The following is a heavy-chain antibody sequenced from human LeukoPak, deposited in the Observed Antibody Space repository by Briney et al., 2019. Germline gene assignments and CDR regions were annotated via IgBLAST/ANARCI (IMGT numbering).Heavy chain of an antibody. D-gene: IGHD3-16*01. CDR3: ARAYEYGWFDP. CDR1: GYTFTDYF. Sequence: ASVKVSCKASGYTFTDYFLHWLRQAPGQGLEWMGWINPKTGATNYAQNFQGRVTMTRDTSITTGNMELNRLTSDDTAVYYCARAYEYGWFDPWGQGTRVTVSS. J-gene: IGHJ5*02. CDR2: INPKTGAT. V-gene: IGHV1-2*02.